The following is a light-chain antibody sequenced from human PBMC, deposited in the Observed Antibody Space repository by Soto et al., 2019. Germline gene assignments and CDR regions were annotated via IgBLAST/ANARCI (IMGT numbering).Light chain of an antibody. V-gene: IGLV2-11*01. CDR2: DVN. Sequence: QSALTQPRSVSGSPGQSVTISCTGTDSNIGFYNFVSWYQQHPDKAPHLVIYDVNKRPSGVPARFSGSKSGNTASLTISGLQADDEADYYCCSYAGSSTYVFGIGTKLTVL. CDR3: CSYAGSSTYV. CDR1: DSNIGFYNF. J-gene: IGLJ1*01.